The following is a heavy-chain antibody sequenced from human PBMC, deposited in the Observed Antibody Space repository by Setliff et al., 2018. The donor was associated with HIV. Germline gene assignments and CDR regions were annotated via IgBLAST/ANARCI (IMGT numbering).Heavy chain of an antibody. V-gene: IGHV3-7*01. J-gene: IGHJ4*02. CDR1: GFSFSRSW. Sequence: PGGSLRLSCAASGFSFSRSWMAWVRQAPGKGLEWVANIRQDGLENYYVESVKGRFTISRDNSKNTLHLQMNNLRAEDTAMYYCAKVPSQKYNFGPNDYWGQGTLVTVSS. D-gene: IGHD5-18*01. CDR3: AKVPSQKYNFGPNDY. CDR2: IRQDGLEN.